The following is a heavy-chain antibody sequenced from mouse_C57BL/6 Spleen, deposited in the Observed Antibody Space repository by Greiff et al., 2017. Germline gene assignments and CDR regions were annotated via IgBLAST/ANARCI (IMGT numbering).Heavy chain of an antibody. J-gene: IGHJ4*01. V-gene: IGHV5-12*01. Sequence: DVKLVESGGGLVQPGGSLKLSCAASGFTFSDYYMYWVRQTPEKRLEWVAYISNGGGSTYYPDTVKGRFTISRDNAKNTLYLQMSRLKSEDTAMYYCARRGVTTAMDYWGQGTSVTVSS. CDR1: GFTFSDYY. CDR3: ARRGVTTAMDY. D-gene: IGHD2-5*01. CDR2: ISNGGGST.